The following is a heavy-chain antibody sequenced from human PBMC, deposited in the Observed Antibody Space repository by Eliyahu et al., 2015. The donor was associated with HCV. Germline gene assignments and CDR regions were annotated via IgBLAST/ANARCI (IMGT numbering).Heavy chain of an antibody. J-gene: IGHJ5*02. CDR1: GGSIXXXXYX. CDR3: VRDRGGIVVADASSYWFDP. Sequence: QLQLQESGPGLVKPLETLSLTCSFSGGSIXXXXYXWGWLRQSPGKGLEWIGSIYYSGSTYYSPSLKSRVTISVDTSKNQFSLRLRSVTAADTAVYYCVRDRGGIVVADASSYWFDPWGQGILVTVSS. CDR2: IYYSGST. V-gene: IGHV4-39*02. D-gene: IGHD2-15*01.